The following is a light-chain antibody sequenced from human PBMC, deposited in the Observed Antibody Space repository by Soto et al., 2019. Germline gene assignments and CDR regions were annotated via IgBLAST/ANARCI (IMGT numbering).Light chain of an antibody. J-gene: IGKJ5*01. CDR1: QDINIY. V-gene: IGKV1-33*01. CDR3: QQYDILPIT. CDR2: DAS. Sequence: DIQMTQSPSSLFASAVDRVTITCQATQDINIYLNWYQQKPGKAPNLLIYDASNLEIGVPSRFSGSGSETHFTFTISSLQTEDIGTYYCQQYDILPITFGRGTRLEIK.